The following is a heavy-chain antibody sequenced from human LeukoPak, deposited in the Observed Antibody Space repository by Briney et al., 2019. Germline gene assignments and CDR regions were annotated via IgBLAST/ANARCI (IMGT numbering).Heavy chain of an antibody. CDR3: ASRSGSYRPSDY. CDR1: GFTFSSYA. V-gene: IGHV3-30-3*01. CDR2: ISYDGSNK. D-gene: IGHD1-26*01. Sequence: GGSLRLSCAASGFTFSSYAMHWVRQAPGKGLEWVAVISYDGSNKYYADSVKGRFTISRDNSKNTLYLQMSSLRAEDTAVYYCASRSGSYRPSDYWGQGTLVTVSS. J-gene: IGHJ4*02.